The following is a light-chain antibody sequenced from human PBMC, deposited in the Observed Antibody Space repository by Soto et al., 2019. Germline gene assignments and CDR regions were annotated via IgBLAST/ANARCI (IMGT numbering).Light chain of an antibody. CDR1: QSISSY. J-gene: IGKJ5*01. V-gene: IGKV1-39*01. Sequence: DIQMTQSPSSLSVSLLDRVTITCRVSQSISSYLNWYQQKPGKAPKLLIYAASSLQSGVPSRFSGSGSGTDFTLTISSLQPEDFATYYCQQSYSTLSITFGQGTRMEIK. CDR3: QQSYSTLSIT. CDR2: AAS.